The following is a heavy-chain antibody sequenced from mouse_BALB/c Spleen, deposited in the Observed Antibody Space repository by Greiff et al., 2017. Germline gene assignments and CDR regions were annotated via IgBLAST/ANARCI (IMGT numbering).Heavy chain of an antibody. D-gene: IGHD2-3*01. J-gene: IGHJ1*01. CDR1: GYTFTSYY. Sequence: VQLQQPGAELVKPGASVKLSCKASGYTFTSYYMYWVKQRPGQGLEWIGGINPSNGGTNFNEKFKSKATLTVDKSSSTAYMQLSSLTSADSAVYYCTRGLLWYFDVWGAGTTVTVSS. V-gene: IGHV1S81*02. CDR2: INPSNGGT. CDR3: TRGLLWYFDV.